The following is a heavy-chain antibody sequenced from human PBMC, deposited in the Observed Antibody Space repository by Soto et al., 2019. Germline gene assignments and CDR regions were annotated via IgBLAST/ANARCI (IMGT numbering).Heavy chain of an antibody. J-gene: IGHJ6*02. CDR3: ARDRRSYREDYYYGMDV. Sequence: SETLSLTCTVSGGSISSGDYYWSWIRQPPGKGLEWIGYIYYSGSTYYNPSLKSRVTISVDTSKNQFSLKLSSVTAADTAVYYCARDRRSYREDYYYGMDVWGQGTTVTVSS. CDR1: GGSISSGDYY. V-gene: IGHV4-30-4*01. D-gene: IGHD1-26*01. CDR2: IYYSGST.